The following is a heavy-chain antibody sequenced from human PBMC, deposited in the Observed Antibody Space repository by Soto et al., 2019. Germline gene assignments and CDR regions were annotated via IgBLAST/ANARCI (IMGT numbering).Heavy chain of an antibody. J-gene: IGHJ4*02. CDR1: GFTLSSYA. CDR2: ISYDGSDK. V-gene: IGHV3-30*04. CDR3: ARRYCSGGYCYFDY. Sequence: QVQLVESGGGVVQPGRSLRLSCAASGFTLSSYAMHWVRQAPGKGLGWVAVISYDGSDKYYADSVKGRFTISRDNSKATLFLQMHTLRPEDEAVYYCARRYCSGGYCYFDYWGQGTLGTVSS. D-gene: IGHD2-15*01.